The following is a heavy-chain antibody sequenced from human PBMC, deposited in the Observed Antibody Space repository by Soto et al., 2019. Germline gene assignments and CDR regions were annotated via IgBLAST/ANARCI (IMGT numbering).Heavy chain of an antibody. V-gene: IGHV4-39*01. D-gene: IGHD3-9*01. CDR2: IYYSGTT. J-gene: IGHJ4*02. CDR1: GGSISSSSYY. CDR3: ARHRGYYDILTGYYTELNFDY. Sequence: SETLSLTCTVSGGSISSSSYYWGWIRQPPGKGLVRIGSIYYSGTTYYNPSLKSRVTISVDTSKNQFSLKLSSVTAADTAVYYCARHRGYYDILTGYYTELNFDYWGQGTLVTVSS.